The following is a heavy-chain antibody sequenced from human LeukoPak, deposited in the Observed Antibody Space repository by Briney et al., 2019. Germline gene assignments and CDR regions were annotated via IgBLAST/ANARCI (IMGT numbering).Heavy chain of an antibody. D-gene: IGHD1-26*01. Sequence: PGGSLRLSCAASGSTFSDHYMDWVRQTPGKGLEWVGRSRNKANSYTTEYAASVKGRFTISRDDSKNSLFLQMNSLKTDDTAVYYCARASRSGSYFFYWGQGTLVTVSS. CDR1: GSTFSDHY. CDR3: ARASRSGSYFFY. V-gene: IGHV3-72*01. CDR2: SRNKANSYTT. J-gene: IGHJ4*02.